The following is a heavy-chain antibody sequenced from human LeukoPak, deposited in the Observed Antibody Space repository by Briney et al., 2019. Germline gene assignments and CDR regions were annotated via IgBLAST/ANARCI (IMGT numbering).Heavy chain of an antibody. CDR3: ARHGTVAGTMLGSDY. D-gene: IGHD6-19*01. J-gene: IGHJ4*02. CDR2: IYTSGST. CDR1: GGSISTYY. Sequence: SETLSLTCTVSGGSISTYYWSWIRQPPGKGLEWIGYIYTSGSTNYNPSLKSRVTISVDTSKNQFSLKVRSVTAADTAVYYCARHGTVAGTMLGSDYWGQGTLVSVSS. V-gene: IGHV4-4*09.